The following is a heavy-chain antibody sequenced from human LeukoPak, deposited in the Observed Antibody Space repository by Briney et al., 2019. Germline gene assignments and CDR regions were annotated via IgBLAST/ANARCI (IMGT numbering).Heavy chain of an antibody. CDR1: GFTFSSYG. V-gene: IGHV3-33*01. D-gene: IGHD3-22*01. J-gene: IGHJ1*01. CDR3: ARDIYYYDSSGYYRAEYFQH. Sequence: GGSLRLSCAASGFTFSSYGMHWVRQAPGKGLEWVAVIWYDGSNKYYADPVKGRFTISRDNSKNTLYLQMNSLRAEDTAVYYCARDIYYYDSSGYYRAEYFQHWGQGTLVTVSS. CDR2: IWYDGSNK.